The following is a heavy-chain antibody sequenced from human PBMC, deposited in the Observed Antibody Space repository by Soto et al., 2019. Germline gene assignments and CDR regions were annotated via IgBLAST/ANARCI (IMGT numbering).Heavy chain of an antibody. J-gene: IGHJ4*02. V-gene: IGHV4-59*01. Sequence: SETLSLTCTVSGGSISSYYWSWIRQPPGKGLEWIGYIYYSGSTNYNPSLKSRVTISVDTSKNQFSLKLSSVTAADTAVYYCARATYDFWSGYSPDYWGQGTLVTVSS. CDR2: IYYSGST. CDR3: ARATYDFWSGYSPDY. D-gene: IGHD3-3*01. CDR1: GGSISSYY.